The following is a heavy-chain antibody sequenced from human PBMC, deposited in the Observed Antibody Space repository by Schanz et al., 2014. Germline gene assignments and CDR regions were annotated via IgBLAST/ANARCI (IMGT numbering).Heavy chain of an antibody. J-gene: IGHJ4*02. CDR1: GFTLSSYG. CDR3: AKDAAYYDSVIFPDH. D-gene: IGHD3-22*01. V-gene: IGHV3-33*06. Sequence: QVQLVESGGGVVQPGRSLRLSCSASGFTLSSYGMHWVRQAPGKGLEWLAVIWFDGTNKYNADSVKGRFTISRDNGKKSLYLQMNSLRAEDTAIYFCAKDAAYYDSVIFPDHWGQGTLXTVSS. CDR2: IWFDGTNK.